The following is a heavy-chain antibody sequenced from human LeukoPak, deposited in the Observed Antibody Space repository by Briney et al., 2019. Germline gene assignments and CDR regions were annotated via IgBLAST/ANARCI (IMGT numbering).Heavy chain of an antibody. Sequence: GGSLRLSCAASGFTFSSHGMNWVRQAPGKGLEWVSGISPSGGITYYTDSVKGRFTISRDNSKNTQSLQMNSLRAEDTAVYYCAKQSGYSYGPFDYWGQGTLVTVSS. CDR1: GFTFSSHG. CDR3: AKQSGYSYGPFDY. CDR2: ISPSGGIT. J-gene: IGHJ4*02. V-gene: IGHV3-23*01. D-gene: IGHD5-18*01.